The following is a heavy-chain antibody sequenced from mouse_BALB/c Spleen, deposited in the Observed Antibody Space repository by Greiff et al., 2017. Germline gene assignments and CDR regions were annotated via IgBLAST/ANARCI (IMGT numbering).Heavy chain of an antibody. D-gene: IGHD3-3*01. Sequence: VQLQQSGPELVKPGASVKISCKASGYAFSSSWMNWVKQRPGQGLEWIGRIYPGDGDTNYNGKFKGKATLTADKSSSTAYMQLSSLTSVDSAVYFCARELGQGAWFAYWGQGTLVTVSA. CDR1: GYAFSSSW. V-gene: IGHV1-82*01. CDR2: IYPGDGDT. CDR3: ARELGQGAWFAY. J-gene: IGHJ3*01.